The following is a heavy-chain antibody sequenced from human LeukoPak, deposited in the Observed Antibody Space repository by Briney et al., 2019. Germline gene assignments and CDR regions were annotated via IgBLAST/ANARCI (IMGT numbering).Heavy chain of an antibody. J-gene: IGHJ4*02. CDR2: INPSGGST. CDR1: GYTFTSYG. V-gene: IGHV1-46*01. Sequence: GASVKVSCKASGYTFTSYGISWVRQAPGQGLESMGIINPSGGSTSYAQKFQGRVTMTRDTSTSTVYMELSSLRSEDTAVYYCARRSEVRGYSGYDPGHFDYWGQGTLVTVSS. D-gene: IGHD5-12*01. CDR3: ARRSEVRGYSGYDPGHFDY.